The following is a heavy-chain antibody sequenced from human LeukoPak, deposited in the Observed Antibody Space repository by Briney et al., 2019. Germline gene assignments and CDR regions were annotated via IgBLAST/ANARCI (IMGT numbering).Heavy chain of an antibody. V-gene: IGHV3-30*03. D-gene: IGHD3-16*01. CDR3: ARATSYYDNSASGY. CDR2: ISYDGSNK. CDR1: GFTFSSYG. Sequence: GGSLRLSCAASGFTFSSYGMHWVRRAPGKGLEWVAVISYDGSNKYYADSVKGRFTISRDNSKNTLYLQMSSLSADDMAVYFCARATSYYDNSASGYWGQGTLVTVFS. J-gene: IGHJ4*02.